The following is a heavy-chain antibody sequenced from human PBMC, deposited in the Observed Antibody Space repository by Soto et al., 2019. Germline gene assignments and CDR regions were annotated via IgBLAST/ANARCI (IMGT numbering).Heavy chain of an antibody. D-gene: IGHD1-26*01. J-gene: IGHJ4*02. V-gene: IGHV1-18*04. CDR2: ISPYTGKT. CDR3: ARLGLELLSGRRYFDS. CDR1: GYTFSNFS. Sequence: ASVKVSCKASGYTFSNFSITWVRQAPDQGLEWMGWISPYTGKTNYPQKVQGRVTMTTDTPTSTAYMELRSLRSDDTAVYFCARLGLELLSGRRYFDSWGQGTLFTVS.